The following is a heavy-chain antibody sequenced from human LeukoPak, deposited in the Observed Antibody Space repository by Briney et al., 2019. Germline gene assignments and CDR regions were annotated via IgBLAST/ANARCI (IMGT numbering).Heavy chain of an antibody. CDR3: ARDDRYALTRPVVPAPSGFGILDYYYYMDV. CDR2: IIPIFGTA. CDR1: GGTFSSYA. Sequence: GASVTVSCKASGGTFSSYAISWVRQAPGQGLEWMGGIIPIFGTANYAQKFQGRVTITTDESTSTAYMELSSLRSEDTAVYYCARDDRYALTRPVVPAPSGFGILDYYYYMDVWGKGTTVTVSS. J-gene: IGHJ6*03. D-gene: IGHD2-2*01. V-gene: IGHV1-69*05.